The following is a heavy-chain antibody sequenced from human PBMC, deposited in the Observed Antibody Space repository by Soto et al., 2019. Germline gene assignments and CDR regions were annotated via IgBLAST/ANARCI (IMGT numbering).Heavy chain of an antibody. CDR2: IIPILGIA. Sequence: QVQLVQSGAEVKKPGSSVKVSCKASGGTFSSYTIRWVRQAPGQGLEWMGRIIPILGIANYAEKFQGRVRITGDKATNPAYMELISLRSADTGVLYYATGDSWRKDLWGQGTPVTVSS. J-gene: IGHJ6*02. V-gene: IGHV1-69*02. CDR3: ATGDSWRKDL. CDR1: GGTFSSYT. D-gene: IGHD6-13*01.